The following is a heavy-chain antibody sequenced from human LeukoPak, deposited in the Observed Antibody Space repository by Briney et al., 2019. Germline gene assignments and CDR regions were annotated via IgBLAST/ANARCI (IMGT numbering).Heavy chain of an antibody. CDR2: ISAYNGNT. CDR3: ARDYSSGWYRVYYYGMDV. D-gene: IGHD6-19*01. CDR1: GYTFTSYG. V-gene: IGHV1-18*01. J-gene: IGHJ6*02. Sequence: ASVKVSCKASGYTFTSYGISWVRQAPGQGLEWMGWISAYNGNTNYAQKFQGRVTITADESTSTAYMELSSLRSEDTAVYYCARDYSSGWYRVYYYGMDVWGQGTTVTVSS.